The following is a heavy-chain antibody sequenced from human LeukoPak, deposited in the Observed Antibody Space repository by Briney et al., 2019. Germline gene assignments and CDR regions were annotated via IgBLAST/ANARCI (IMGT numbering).Heavy chain of an antibody. Sequence: ASVKVSCKASGYTFVAYFMHWVRQAPGQGLEWMGWINPNNGDTDSAQKFKGRVTMTRGTSISTVYMELTRLTSDDTAVYFCARDGALWVGDFTFYFDSWGQGSLVTVSS. CDR3: ARDGALWVGDFTFYFDS. CDR2: INPNNGDT. CDR1: GYTFVAYF. D-gene: IGHD3-10*01. V-gene: IGHV1-2*02. J-gene: IGHJ4*02.